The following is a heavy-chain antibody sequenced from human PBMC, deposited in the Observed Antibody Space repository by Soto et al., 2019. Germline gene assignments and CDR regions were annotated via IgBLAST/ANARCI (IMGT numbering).Heavy chain of an antibody. D-gene: IGHD3-10*01. J-gene: IGHJ4*02. CDR1: GGTFRNYA. CDR2: IIPLFATS. CDR3: AAVIPHTPYYCPHYFDH. V-gene: IGHV1-69*13. Sequence: SVKVSCKASGGTFRNYAITWVRQAPGQGLEWMGGIIPLFATSNYAQKFLGRLTFTADESAGTAYMEVSSLRSEDTAVYYCAAVIPHTPYYCPHYFDHWGQGTLVTVSS.